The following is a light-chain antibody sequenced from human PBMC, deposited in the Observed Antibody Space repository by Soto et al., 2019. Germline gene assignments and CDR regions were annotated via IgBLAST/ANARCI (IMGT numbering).Light chain of an antibody. V-gene: IGLV1-40*01. CDR3: QSYDSSLSGYVV. CDR1: SSNIGAGYD. Sequence: QSVLTQPPSVSGAPGQRVTISCTGSSSNIGAGYDVHWYQQLPGTAPKLLIYGNSNRPSGVPDRLSGSKSGTSASLVITGLQAEDEADYYCQSYDSSLSGYVVFGGGTKLTVL. J-gene: IGLJ2*01. CDR2: GNS.